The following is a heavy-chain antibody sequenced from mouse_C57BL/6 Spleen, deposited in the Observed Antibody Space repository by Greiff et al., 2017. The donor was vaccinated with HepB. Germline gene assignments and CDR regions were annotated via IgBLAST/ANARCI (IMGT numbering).Heavy chain of an antibody. CDR2: INYDGSST. V-gene: IGHV5-16*01. CDR1: GFTFSDYY. J-gene: IGHJ4*01. Sequence: EVQRVESEGGLVQPGSSMKLSCTASGFTFSDYYMAWVRQVPEKGLEWVANINYDGSSTYYLDSLKSRFIISRDNAKNILYLQMSSLKSEDTATYYCARDNDFYAMDYWGQRTSVTVSS. CDR3: ARDNDFYAMDY.